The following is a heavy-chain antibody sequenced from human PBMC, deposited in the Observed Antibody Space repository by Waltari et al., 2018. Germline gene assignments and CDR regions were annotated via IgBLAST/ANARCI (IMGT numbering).Heavy chain of an antibody. V-gene: IGHV3-11*06. J-gene: IGHJ4*02. CDR2: ISSSSSYT. CDR3: ARDLVPAIDY. Sequence: QVQLVESGGGLVTPGGSLRLSCAASGFTFSAYYMSWIRQAPGKGLEWVSYISSSSSYTNYADSVKGRFTISRDNAKNSLYLQMNSLRAEDTAVYYCARDLVPAIDYWGQGTLVTVSS. CDR1: GFTFSAYY.